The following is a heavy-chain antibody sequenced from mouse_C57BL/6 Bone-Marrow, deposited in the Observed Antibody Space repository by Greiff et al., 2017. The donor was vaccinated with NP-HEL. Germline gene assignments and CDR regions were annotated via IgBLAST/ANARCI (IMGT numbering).Heavy chain of an antibody. J-gene: IGHJ1*03. CDR1: GYSFTSYY. D-gene: IGHD1-1*01. CDR3: AEYYYGSSPWYFDV. CDR2: IYPGSGNT. V-gene: IGHV1-66*01. Sequence: QLQQSGPELVKPGASVKISCKASGYSFTSYYIHWVKQRPGQGLEWIGWIYPGSGNTKYNEKFKGKATLTADTSSSTAYMQLSSLTSEDSAVYYCAEYYYGSSPWYFDVWGTGTTVTVSS.